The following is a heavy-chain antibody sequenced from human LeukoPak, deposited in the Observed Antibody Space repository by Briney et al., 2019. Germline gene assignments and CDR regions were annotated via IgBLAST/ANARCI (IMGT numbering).Heavy chain of an antibody. V-gene: IGHV3-21*01. CDR3: AKDLRSTVYLPY. CDR1: GFTFSSYS. D-gene: IGHD4-11*01. CDR2: ISSSSSYI. Sequence: GGSLRLSCAASGFTFSSYSMNWVRQDPRKGLEWVSSISSSSSYIYYADSVEGRFTISRDNAKNSLYLQMNSLRAEDTAVYYCAKDLRSTVYLPYWGQGILVTVSS. J-gene: IGHJ4*02.